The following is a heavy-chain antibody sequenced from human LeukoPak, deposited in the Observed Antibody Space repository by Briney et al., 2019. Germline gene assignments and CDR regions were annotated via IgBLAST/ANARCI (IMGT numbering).Heavy chain of an antibody. CDR1: GFTFSSYA. J-gene: IGHJ4*02. Sequence: PGGSLRLSCAASGFTFSSYAMSWVRQAPGKGLEWVSAISGSGGSTYYADSVKGRFTISRDNSKNTLYLQMNSLRAEDTAVYYCAKDPYDYVWGSYRQAFDYWGQGTLVTVSS. CDR2: ISGSGGST. D-gene: IGHD3-16*02. CDR3: AKDPYDYVWGSYRQAFDY. V-gene: IGHV3-23*01.